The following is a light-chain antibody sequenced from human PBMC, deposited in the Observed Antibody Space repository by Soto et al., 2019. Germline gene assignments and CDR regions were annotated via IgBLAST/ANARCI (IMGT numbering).Light chain of an antibody. CDR3: QKRNYWQVT. Sequence: DVQIIEYPSTLSASVGDRVTIPCRASQSISSWLAWYQQKPGKAPKLLIYDASSLQSGVPSRFSGSRSGPDFTLTISSLEPEDFAVYYCQKRNYWQVTFGHGTRLEI. CDR1: QSISSW. V-gene: IGKV1-5*01. J-gene: IGKJ5*01. CDR2: DAS.